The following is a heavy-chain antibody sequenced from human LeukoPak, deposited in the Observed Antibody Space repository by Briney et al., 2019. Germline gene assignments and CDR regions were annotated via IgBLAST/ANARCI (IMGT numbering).Heavy chain of an antibody. CDR2: ISYDGSNK. Sequence: PGRSLRLSCAASGFTFSSYGMHWVRQAPGKGLEWVAVISYDGSNKYYADSVKGRFTISRDNSKNTLYLQMNSLRAEDTAVYYCAKGQYSSSWYGDEYFQHWGQGTLVTVSS. D-gene: IGHD6-13*01. CDR1: GFTFSSYG. V-gene: IGHV3-30*18. CDR3: AKGQYSSSWYGDEYFQH. J-gene: IGHJ1*01.